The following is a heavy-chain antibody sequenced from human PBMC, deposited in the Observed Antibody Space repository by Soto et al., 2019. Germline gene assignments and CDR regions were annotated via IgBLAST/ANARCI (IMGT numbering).Heavy chain of an antibody. J-gene: IGHJ6*01. CDR3: ARCIQGDYYYGMDV. CDR2: INADYGNT. D-gene: IGHD5-18*01. V-gene: IGHV1-18*01. CDR1: GYTFYSHR. Sequence: QAQLVQSGAEVRKPGASVKVSCKASGYTFYSHRISWVRQAPGQGLEWMGRINADYGNTQYAQKVRGRVTMTTDTSTTTVYRELTNLRSDDTAVYYCARCIQGDYYYGMDVWGQGTTVTVSS.